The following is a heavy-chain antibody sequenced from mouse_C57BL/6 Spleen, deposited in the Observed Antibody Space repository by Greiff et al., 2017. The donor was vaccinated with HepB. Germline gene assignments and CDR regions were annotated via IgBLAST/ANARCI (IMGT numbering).Heavy chain of an antibody. Sequence: EVQLQQSGPVLVKPGASVKMSCKASGYTFTDYYMNWVKQSHGKSLEWIGVINPYNGGTSYNQKFKGKATLTVEKSSSKAYMELNSLTSEDSAVYYCASGTTVKDYAMDYWGQGTSVPVSS. V-gene: IGHV1-19*01. CDR3: ASGTTVKDYAMDY. J-gene: IGHJ4*01. D-gene: IGHD1-1*01. CDR2: INPYNGGT. CDR1: GYTFTDYY.